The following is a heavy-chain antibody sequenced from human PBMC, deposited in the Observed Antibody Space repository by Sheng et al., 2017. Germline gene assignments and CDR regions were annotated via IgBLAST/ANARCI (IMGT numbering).Heavy chain of an antibody. D-gene: IGHD3-3*01. V-gene: IGHV3-21*06. CDR2: ISSSSSSI. J-gene: IGHJ4*02. CDR1: GFTISGYS. Sequence: EVQLVDSGGDLVKPGGSLRLSCEASGFTISGYSIGWVRQAPGKGLEWVSSISSSSSSIYYADSVRGRFTISRDNTKDSVYLQMNSLRAEDTAVYYCARGQFGVLIVSAAFGDSWGQGTLVIVSS. CDR3: ARGQFGVLIVSAAFGDS.